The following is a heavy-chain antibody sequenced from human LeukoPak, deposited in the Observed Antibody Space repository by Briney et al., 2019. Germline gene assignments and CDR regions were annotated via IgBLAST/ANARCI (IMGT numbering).Heavy chain of an antibody. CDR1: GFTFDSYG. CDR2: ISGSGGST. V-gene: IGHV3-23*01. D-gene: IGHD3-10*01. Sequence: GGSLRLSCAASGFTFDSYGMTWVRQAPGKGLEWVSAISGSGGSTYYADSVKGRFTISRDNSKNTLYLQMNSLRAEDTAVYYCAKDGVGSGSSHYFDYWGQGTLVTVSS. J-gene: IGHJ4*02. CDR3: AKDGVGSGSSHYFDY.